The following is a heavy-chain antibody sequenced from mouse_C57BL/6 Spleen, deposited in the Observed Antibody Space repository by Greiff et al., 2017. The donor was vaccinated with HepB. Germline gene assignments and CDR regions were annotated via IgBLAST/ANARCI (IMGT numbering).Heavy chain of an antibody. J-gene: IGHJ2*01. CDR3: VRDSPAHYYGSSHFDY. D-gene: IGHD1-1*01. V-gene: IGHV10-3*01. Sequence: EVQVVESGGGLVQPKGSLKLSCAASGFTFNTYAMHWVRQAPGKGLEWVARIRSKSSNYATYYADSVKDRFTISRDDSQSMLYLQMNNLKTEDTAMYYCVRDSPAHYYGSSHFDYWGQGTTLTVSS. CDR1: GFTFNTYA. CDR2: IRSKSSNYAT.